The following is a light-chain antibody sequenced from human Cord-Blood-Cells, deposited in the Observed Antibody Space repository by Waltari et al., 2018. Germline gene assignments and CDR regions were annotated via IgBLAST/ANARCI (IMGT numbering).Light chain of an antibody. J-gene: IGLJ1*01. V-gene: IGLV3-1*01. CDR1: KLGDKY. CDR3: QAWDSSTYV. CDR2: QDS. Sequence: SYELTQPPSVSVSPGQTASITCSGDKLGDKYACWYQQKPGQSPGLVIYQDSKRPSGIPERFSGSNSGNTATLTISGTQAMDEADYYCQAWDSSTYVLGTGTKVTVL.